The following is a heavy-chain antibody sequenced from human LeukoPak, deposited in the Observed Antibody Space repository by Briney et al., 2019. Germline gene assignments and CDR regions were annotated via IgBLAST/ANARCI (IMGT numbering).Heavy chain of an antibody. Sequence: SETLSLTCTVSGGSISSYYWSWIRQPPGKGLEWIGYIYYSGSTNYNPSLKSRVTISVDTSKNQFSLKLSSVTAADTAVYYCARHVSGYCSGGSCPSDYWGQGTLVTVSS. V-gene: IGHV4-59*08. J-gene: IGHJ4*02. D-gene: IGHD2-15*01. CDR1: GGSISSYY. CDR3: ARHVSGYCSGGSCPSDY. CDR2: IYYSGST.